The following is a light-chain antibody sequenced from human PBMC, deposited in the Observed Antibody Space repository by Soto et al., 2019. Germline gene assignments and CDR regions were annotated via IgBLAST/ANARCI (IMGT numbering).Light chain of an antibody. CDR3: RQYGRSLGFA. J-gene: IGKJ4*01. V-gene: IGKV3-20*01. CDR2: SAS. Sequence: EIVLTPSPGTFSLSPGERATLSCRASQSVSSNFLAWYQEKPGQTPRLLIYSASSRAAGIPVRFSGSGSGTDFTLTISRLEPEDFAVYYCRQYGRSLGFAFGEGTKVDIK. CDR1: QSVSSNF.